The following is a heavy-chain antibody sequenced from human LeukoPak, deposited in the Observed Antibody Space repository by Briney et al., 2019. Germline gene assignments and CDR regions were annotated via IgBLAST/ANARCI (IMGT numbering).Heavy chain of an antibody. Sequence: PSETLSLTCTVSGGSFSSGSYYWSWIRQPPGKGLEWIGYIYYSGSTNYNPSLKSRVTISVDTSKNQFSLKLSSVTAADTAVYYCARDTAMAFDYWGQGTLVTVSS. J-gene: IGHJ4*02. V-gene: IGHV4-61*01. CDR3: ARDTAMAFDY. CDR1: GGSFSSGSYY. D-gene: IGHD5-18*01. CDR2: IYYSGST.